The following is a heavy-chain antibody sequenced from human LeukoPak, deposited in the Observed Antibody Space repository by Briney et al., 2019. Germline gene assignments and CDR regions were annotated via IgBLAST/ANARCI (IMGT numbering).Heavy chain of an antibody. CDR2: IKIDGSST. CDR1: GFTFSSYV. D-gene: IGHD3-10*01. V-gene: IGHV3-74*01. Sequence: GGSLRLSCAASGFTFSSYVMHWVRQAPGKGLVWVSRIKIDGSSTFYADSVKGRFTISRDNAKNTLYLQMTSLRAEDTAVYYCARLGARSGSYDYWGQGTLVTVSS. CDR3: ARLGARSGSYDY. J-gene: IGHJ4*02.